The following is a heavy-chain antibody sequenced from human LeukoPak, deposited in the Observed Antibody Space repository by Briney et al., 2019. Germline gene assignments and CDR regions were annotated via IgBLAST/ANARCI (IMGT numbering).Heavy chain of an antibody. CDR2: INPSGGST. V-gene: IGHV1-46*01. CDR1: GYTFTSYY. J-gene: IGHJ4*02. Sequence: ASVKVSCKATGYTFTSYYMDWVRQAPGQGLEWMGIINPSGGSTSYAQKFQGRVTMTRDTSTSTVYMELSSLRSEDTAVYYCFLVVPASTPVVFDYWGQGTLVTVSS. D-gene: IGHD2-2*01. CDR3: FLVVPASTPVVFDY.